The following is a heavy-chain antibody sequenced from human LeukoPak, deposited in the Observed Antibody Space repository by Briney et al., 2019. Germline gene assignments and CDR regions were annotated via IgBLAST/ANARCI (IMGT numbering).Heavy chain of an antibody. D-gene: IGHD3-10*01. V-gene: IGHV1-18*01. Sequence: ASVKVSCKASGYTFTSYGISWVRQAPGQGLEWMGWISAYNGNTNYAQKLQGRVTMTTDTSTSTAYMELRSLRSDDTAVYYCARDQRRMVRGVLFDYWGQGTLVTVSS. CDR1: GYTFTSYG. J-gene: IGHJ4*02. CDR3: ARDQRRMVRGVLFDY. CDR2: ISAYNGNT.